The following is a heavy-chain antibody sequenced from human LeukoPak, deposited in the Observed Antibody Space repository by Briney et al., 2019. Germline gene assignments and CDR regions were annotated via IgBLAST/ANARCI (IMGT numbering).Heavy chain of an antibody. CDR2: VTYSGTT. V-gene: IGHV4-59*01. Sequence: SETLSLTCTVSGGSIGAYYWSWIRQPPEKGLEWIGYVTYSGTTNYNPSLKSRVAISVDTSKNQFSLKSNSVTAADTAVYYCARELAAAGFDCWGQGNLVTVSS. CDR3: ARELAAAGFDC. J-gene: IGHJ4*02. D-gene: IGHD6-13*01. CDR1: GGSIGAYY.